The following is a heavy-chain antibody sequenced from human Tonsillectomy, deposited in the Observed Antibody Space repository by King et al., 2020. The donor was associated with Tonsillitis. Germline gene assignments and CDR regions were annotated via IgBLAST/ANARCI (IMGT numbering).Heavy chain of an antibody. V-gene: IGHV1-18*01. CDR1: GYTFTSYG. Sequence: VQLVESGGEVKKPGASVKVSCKASGYTFTSYGISWVRQAPGQWLEWMGWISAYNGNTNYAQKLQGRVTMTTDTSTSTAYMELRSLRSDDTAVYYCARDSCSSTSCQYGTLFDFWGQGTLVTVSS. CDR3: ARDSCSSTSCQYGTLFDF. D-gene: IGHD2-2*01. J-gene: IGHJ4*02. CDR2: ISAYNGNT.